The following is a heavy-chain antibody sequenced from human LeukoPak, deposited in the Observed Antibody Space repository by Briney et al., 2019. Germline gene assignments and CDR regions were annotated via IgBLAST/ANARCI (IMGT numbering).Heavy chain of an antibody. J-gene: IGHJ5*02. CDR1: GGSISSSGYY. CDR3: ARASKILAYCGGDCYSWVRRSLWFDP. V-gene: IGHV4-39*07. D-gene: IGHD2-21*02. CDR2: IYYSGSS. Sequence: SETLSLTCTVSGGSISSSGYYWGWVRQPPGKELEWIGSIYYSGSSHYNPSLKSRVTISVDTSKNQFSLKLSSVTAADTAVYYCARASKILAYCGGDCYSWVRRSLWFDPWGQGTLVTVSS.